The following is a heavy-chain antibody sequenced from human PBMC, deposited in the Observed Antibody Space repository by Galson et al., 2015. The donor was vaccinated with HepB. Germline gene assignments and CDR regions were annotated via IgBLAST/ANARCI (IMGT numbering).Heavy chain of an antibody. Sequence: SVKVSCKASGYTFTSYGISWVRQAPGQGLEWMGWISPYNGNTNYAQKLQGRVTMTTDTSTSTAYMELRSLRSDDTAVYYCARVVTDCSGGRCTAGKTATPPVNWVDPWGQGTLVTVSS. J-gene: IGHJ5*02. CDR2: ISPYNGNT. CDR1: GYTFTSYG. D-gene: IGHD2-15*01. CDR3: ARVVTDCSGGRCTAGKTATPPVNWVDP. V-gene: IGHV1-18*01.